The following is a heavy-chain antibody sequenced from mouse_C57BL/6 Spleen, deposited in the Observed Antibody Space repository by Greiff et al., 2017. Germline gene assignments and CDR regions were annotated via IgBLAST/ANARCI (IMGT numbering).Heavy chain of an antibody. Sequence: DVKLQESGPELVKPGASVTMSCKASGYTFTDYNMHWVKQSHGKSLEWIGYINPNNGGTSYNQKFKGKDTLTVNKSSSTAYMERRSLTSEESAVYYCARWEITTVVARYFDVWGTGTTVTVSS. V-gene: IGHV1-22*01. CDR2: INPNNGGT. D-gene: IGHD1-1*01. J-gene: IGHJ1*03. CDR3: ARWEITTVVARYFDV. CDR1: GYTFTDYN.